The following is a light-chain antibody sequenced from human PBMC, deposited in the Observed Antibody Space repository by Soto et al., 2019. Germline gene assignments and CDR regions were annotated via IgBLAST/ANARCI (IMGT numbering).Light chain of an antibody. CDR1: QSVSSY. V-gene: IGKV3-11*01. CDR2: DAS. J-gene: IGKJ5*01. Sequence: EIVLTHSPATLSLSPGERATLSCRASQSVSSYLAWYQQKAGQTPRLLIYDASNRATGIPARFSGSGSGTDFTLTISSLEPEDFAVYYCQQRSNWPRSITFGQGTRLEIK. CDR3: QQRSNWPRSIT.